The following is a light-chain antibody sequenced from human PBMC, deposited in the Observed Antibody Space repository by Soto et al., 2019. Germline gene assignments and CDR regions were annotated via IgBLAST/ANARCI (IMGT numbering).Light chain of an antibody. CDR3: SSYTSSTTVV. CDR1: SSDVGGYEY. Sequence: QLVLTQPASVSGSPGQSITISCTGTSSDVGGYEYVSWYQQHPDKAPKLMIYEVTTRPSGVSNRFSGSRSGNTASLTISGLQPEDEADYYCSSYTSSTTVVFGGGTKLTVL. CDR2: EVT. J-gene: IGLJ3*02. V-gene: IGLV2-14*01.